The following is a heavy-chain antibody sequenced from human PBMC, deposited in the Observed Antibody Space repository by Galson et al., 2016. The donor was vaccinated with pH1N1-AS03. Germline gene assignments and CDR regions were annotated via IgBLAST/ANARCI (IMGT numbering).Heavy chain of an antibody. V-gene: IGHV3-15*01. CDR1: GFTFSNVW. D-gene: IGHD1-26*01. J-gene: IGHJ4*02. CDR3: TTDALGEY. CDR2: IRSKADGGTT. Sequence: SLRLSCAASGFTFSNVWMSWVRQAPGKGLEWVGRIRSKADGGTTEYAAPVKGRFTISRDDSKNTLYLQMNSLKIEDTALYYCTTDALGEYRGQGTLVTVSS.